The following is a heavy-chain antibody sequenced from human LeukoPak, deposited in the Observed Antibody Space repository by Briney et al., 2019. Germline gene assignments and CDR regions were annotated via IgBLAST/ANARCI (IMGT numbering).Heavy chain of an antibody. Sequence: SETLSLTCTVSGGSISSYYWSWIRQPPGKGLEWIGSIYYSGSTYYNPSLKSRVTISVDTSKNQFSLKLSSVTAADTAVYYCARLRSGYDLFDYWGQGTLVTVSS. J-gene: IGHJ4*02. D-gene: IGHD5-12*01. CDR2: IYYSGST. CDR3: ARLRSGYDLFDY. V-gene: IGHV4-39*01. CDR1: GGSISSYY.